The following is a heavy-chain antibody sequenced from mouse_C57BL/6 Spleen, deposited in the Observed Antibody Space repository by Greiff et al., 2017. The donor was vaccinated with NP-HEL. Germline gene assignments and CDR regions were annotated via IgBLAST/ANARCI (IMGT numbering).Heavy chain of an antibody. Sequence: VQLVESGAELVRPGASVTLSCKASGYTFTDYEMHWVKQTPVHGLEWIGAIDPETGGTAYNQKFKGKAILTADKSSSTAYMELRSLTSEDSAVYYCTRRWLLRNYAMDYWGQGTSVTVSS. CDR3: TRRWLLRNYAMDY. D-gene: IGHD2-3*01. CDR2: IDPETGGT. V-gene: IGHV1-15*01. J-gene: IGHJ4*01. CDR1: GYTFTDYE.